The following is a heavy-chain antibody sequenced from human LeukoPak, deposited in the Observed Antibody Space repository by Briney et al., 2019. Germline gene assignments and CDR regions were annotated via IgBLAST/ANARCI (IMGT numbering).Heavy chain of an antibody. V-gene: IGHV3-23*01. D-gene: IGHD6-19*01. Sequence: GGSLRLSCAASGFTFSSYAMSWVRQAPGKGLEWASAISGSGGSTYYADSVKGRFTISRDNSKNTLYLQMNSLRAEDTAVYYCAKAQYSSGWYWGDFDYWGQGTLVTVSS. CDR1: GFTFSSYA. CDR3: AKAQYSSGWYWGDFDY. J-gene: IGHJ4*02. CDR2: ISGSGGST.